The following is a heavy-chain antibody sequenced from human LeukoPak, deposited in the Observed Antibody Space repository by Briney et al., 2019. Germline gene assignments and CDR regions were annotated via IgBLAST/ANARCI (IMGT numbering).Heavy chain of an antibody. Sequence: GGSLRLSCAASGFTFSSYAMSWVRQAPGKGLEWVSAISGSGGSTYYADSVKGRFTISRDNSKNTLYLQMNSLRAEDTAVYYCARAPPWFGDKHYGLDVWGQGTTVTVSS. CDR2: ISGSGGST. CDR1: GFTFSSYA. D-gene: IGHD3-10*01. CDR3: ARAPPWFGDKHYGLDV. J-gene: IGHJ6*02. V-gene: IGHV3-23*01.